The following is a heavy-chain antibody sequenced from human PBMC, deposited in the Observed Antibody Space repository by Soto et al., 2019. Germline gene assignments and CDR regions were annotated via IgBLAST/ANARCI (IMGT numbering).Heavy chain of an antibody. J-gene: IGHJ5*02. V-gene: IGHV1-69*08. CDR1: GGTFSSYT. CDR3: ARDNDDILTGYYWFDP. CDR2: IIPILGIA. Sequence: QVQLVQSGAEVKKPGSSVKVSCKASGGTFSSYTISWVRQAPGQGLEWMGRIIPILGIANYAQKFQGRVTITADKSTSTAYMELSSLRSEDTAVYYCARDNDDILTGYYWFDPWGRGTLVTVSS. D-gene: IGHD3-9*01.